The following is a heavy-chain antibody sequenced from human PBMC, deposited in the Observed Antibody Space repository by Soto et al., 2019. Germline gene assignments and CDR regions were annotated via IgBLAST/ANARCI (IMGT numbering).Heavy chain of an antibody. J-gene: IGHJ4*02. CDR2: ISSDGSKK. CDR3: AMDLYGGSSRFDY. D-gene: IGHD2-15*01. V-gene: IGHV3-30*03. CDR1: GFTFSNNG. Sequence: QVQLVESGGGVVQPGRYLRLSCVASGFTFSNNGIHWVRQAPGKGLEWVAVISSDGSKKYYADSVKGRFTISRDNSKNTLYLQMNSLRAEDTAVYYFAMDLYGGSSRFDYWGQGTLVTVSS.